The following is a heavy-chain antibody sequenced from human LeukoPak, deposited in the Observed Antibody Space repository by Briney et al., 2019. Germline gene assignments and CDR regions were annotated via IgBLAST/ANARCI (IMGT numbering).Heavy chain of an antibody. J-gene: IGHJ4*02. D-gene: IGHD3-22*01. CDR3: ARDYYDSSGYYPDFDY. CDR1: GYTFTSYG. V-gene: IGHV1-18*01. Sequence: GASVKVSCKASGYTFTSYGISWVRQAPGQGLEWMGWISACNGNTNYAQKLQGRVTMTTDTSTSTAYMELRSLRSDDTAVYYCARDYYDSSGYYPDFDYWGQGTLVTVSS. CDR2: ISACNGNT.